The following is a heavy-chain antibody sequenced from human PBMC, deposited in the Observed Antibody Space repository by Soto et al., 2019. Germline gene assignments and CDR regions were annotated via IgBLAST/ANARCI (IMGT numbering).Heavy chain of an antibody. CDR2: ISGSGGST. CDR3: AKDRSVFGGVSFFDY. D-gene: IGHD2-8*02. J-gene: IGHJ4*02. Sequence: GGSLRLSCAGSGFTFSSYAMSWVRQAPGKGLEWVSAISGSGGSTYYADSVKGRFTISRDNSKNTLYLQMNSLRAEDTAVYYCAKDRSVFGGVSFFDYWGQGTLVTVSS. CDR1: GFTFSSYA. V-gene: IGHV3-23*01.